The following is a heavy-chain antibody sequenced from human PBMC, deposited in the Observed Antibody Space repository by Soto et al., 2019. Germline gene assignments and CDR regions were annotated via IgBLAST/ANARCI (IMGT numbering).Heavy chain of an antibody. CDR3: GYGSVDY. CDR2: ISTSSSSI. D-gene: IGHD3-10*01. Sequence: PGGSLRLSCAASGFTFSSYSMNWVRQAPGKGLEWVSYISTSSSSIYYADSVRGRFTISRDNAKNTLYLQMSSLRAEDTAVYYCGYGSVDYWGQGTLVTVSS. V-gene: IGHV3-48*01. J-gene: IGHJ4*02. CDR1: GFTFSSYS.